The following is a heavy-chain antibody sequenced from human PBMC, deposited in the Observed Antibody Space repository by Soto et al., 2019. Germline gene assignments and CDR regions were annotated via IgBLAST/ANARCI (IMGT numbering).Heavy chain of an antibody. Sequence: EVQLLESGGGLVQPGGSLRLSCAASGFTFNTNAMSWVRQAPGKGLEWVSTITAIGGGTYYADSVKGRFTISRDTSGNTLHLQMNSLRAEDTAVYYCAKDRQYPRDYFHYWGQGTLVTVSS. CDR1: GFTFNTNA. CDR2: ITAIGGGT. J-gene: IGHJ4*02. D-gene: IGHD4-4*01. CDR3: AKDRQYPRDYFHY. V-gene: IGHV3-23*01.